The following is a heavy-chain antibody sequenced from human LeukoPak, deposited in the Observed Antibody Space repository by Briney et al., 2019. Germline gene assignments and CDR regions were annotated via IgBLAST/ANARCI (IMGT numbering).Heavy chain of an antibody. D-gene: IGHD3-10*01. J-gene: IGHJ6*02. Sequence: SETLSLTCTVSGGSISSSFWSWIRQPPGKGLEWIGYIYYSGSTNYNPSLKSRVTISVDTSKNQFSLRLSSVTAADTAVYYCARSYYGDYYYYAMDVWGQGTAVTVSS. V-gene: IGHV4-59*08. CDR2: IYYSGST. CDR3: ARSYYGDYYYYAMDV. CDR1: GGSISSSF.